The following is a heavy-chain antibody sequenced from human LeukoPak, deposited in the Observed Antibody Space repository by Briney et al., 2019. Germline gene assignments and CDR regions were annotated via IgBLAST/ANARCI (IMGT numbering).Heavy chain of an antibody. CDR2: INTNTGNP. J-gene: IGHJ4*02. V-gene: IGHV7-4-1*02. CDR1: GYTFTSYG. D-gene: IGHD6-13*01. CDR3: ARSLGHSSSWYFDY. Sequence: ASVKVSCKASGYTFTSYGISWVRQAPGQGLEWMGWINTNTGNPTYAQGFTGRFVFSLDTSVSTAYLQISSLKAEDTAVYYCARSLGHSSSWYFDYWGQGTLVTVSS.